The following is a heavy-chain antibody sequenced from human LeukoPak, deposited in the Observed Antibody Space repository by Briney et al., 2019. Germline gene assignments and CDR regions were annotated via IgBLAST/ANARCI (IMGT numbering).Heavy chain of an antibody. CDR3: ARHGQNYFDY. J-gene: IGHJ4*02. CDR2: INHSGST. V-gene: IGHV4-34*01. CDR1: GGSFSGYY. D-gene: IGHD5-24*01. Sequence: PSETLSLTCAVYGGSFSGYYWSWIRQPPGKGLEWIGEINHSGSTNYNPSLKSRVTISVDTSKNQFSLKLSSVTAADTAVYYCARHGQNYFDYWGQGTLVTVSS.